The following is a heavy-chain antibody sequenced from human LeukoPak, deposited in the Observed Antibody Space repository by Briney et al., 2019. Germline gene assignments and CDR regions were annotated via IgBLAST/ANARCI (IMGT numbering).Heavy chain of an antibody. J-gene: IGHJ4*02. CDR1: GFTFGKYW. CDR2: ISGSGGST. D-gene: IGHD1-26*01. CDR3: AKEVDSGSYSAFDY. Sequence: PGGSLRLSCVASGFTFGKYWMSWVRQAPGKGLEWVSAISGSGGSTYYADSVKGRFTISRDNSKNTLYLQMNSLRAEDTAVYYCAKEVDSGSYSAFDYWGQGTLVTVSS. V-gene: IGHV3-23*01.